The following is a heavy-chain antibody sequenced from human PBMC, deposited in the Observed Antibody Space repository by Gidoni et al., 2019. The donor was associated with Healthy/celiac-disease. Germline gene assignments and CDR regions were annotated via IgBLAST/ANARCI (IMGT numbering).Heavy chain of an antibody. CDR2: INPSGGST. V-gene: IGHV1-46*03. D-gene: IGHD6-6*01. J-gene: IGHJ5*02. CDR3: AREIAARGRGNWFDP. CDR1: GYTFTSYY. Sequence: QVQLVQSGAEVKKPGASVKVYCKASGYTFTSYYMHWVRQAPGQGLEWMGIINPSGGSTSYAQKFQGRVTMTRDTSTSTVYMELSSLRSEDTAVYYCAREIAARGRGNWFDPWGQGTLVTVSS.